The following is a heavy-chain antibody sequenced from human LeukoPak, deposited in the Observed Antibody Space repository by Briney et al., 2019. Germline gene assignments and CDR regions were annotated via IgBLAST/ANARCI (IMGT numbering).Heavy chain of an antibody. CDR3: AKARDIVGATVFDY. D-gene: IGHD1-26*01. J-gene: IGHJ4*02. CDR1: GFTFSGFA. Sequence: GGSLRLSCAASGFTFSGFAMSWVRRTPGKGLEWVSAISGSGGSTYYADSVKGRFTISRDNSKNTLYLQMNSLRAEDTAVYYCAKARDIVGATVFDYWGQGTLVTVSS. CDR2: ISGSGGST. V-gene: IGHV3-23*01.